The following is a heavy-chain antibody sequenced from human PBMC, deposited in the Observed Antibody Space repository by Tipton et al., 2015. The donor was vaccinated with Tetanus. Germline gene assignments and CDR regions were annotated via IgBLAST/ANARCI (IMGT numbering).Heavy chain of an antibody. J-gene: IGHJ3*01. CDR1: GFTFSNYA. V-gene: IGHV3-23*01. CDR3: ARGLTQNYYDPSGDGFDF. D-gene: IGHD3-22*01. Sequence: SLRLSCAASGFTFSNYAMAWVRQAPGKGLEWVSGISVRGSHTYYADPVKGRFSISRDNSKNTVYLQMNSLRDEDTAVYYCARGLTQNYYDPSGDGFDFWGQGTKVTVSS. CDR2: ISVRGSHT.